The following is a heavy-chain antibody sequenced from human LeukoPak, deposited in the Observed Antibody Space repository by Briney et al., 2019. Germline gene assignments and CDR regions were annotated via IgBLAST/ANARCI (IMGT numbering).Heavy chain of an antibody. CDR1: GYRFTSYW. CDR2: IYPGDSDT. J-gene: IGHJ6*02. CDR3: ARVVPAAGSYYYGMDV. V-gene: IGHV5-51*01. Sequence: HGESLEISCKGSGYRFTSYWIGWVRQMPGKGLEWMGIIYPGDSDTRYSPSFQGQVTISADKSISTAYLQWSSLKASDTAMYYCARVVPAAGSYYYGMDVWGQGTTATVSS. D-gene: IGHD2-2*01.